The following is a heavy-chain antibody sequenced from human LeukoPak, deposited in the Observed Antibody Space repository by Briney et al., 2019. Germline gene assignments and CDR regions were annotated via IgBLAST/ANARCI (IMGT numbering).Heavy chain of an antibody. Sequence: GGSLRLSCAASGFTFTNYWMHWVRQAPGRGLVWVSRINSDGSSTNYADSVKGRFTISRDNAKNTLYLQMNSLRVDDTAMYYCVRDGGGNYYSGFDYWGQGTLVTVSS. CDR2: INSDGSST. CDR3: VRDGGGNYYSGFDY. D-gene: IGHD1-26*01. V-gene: IGHV3-74*01. J-gene: IGHJ4*02. CDR1: GFTFTNYW.